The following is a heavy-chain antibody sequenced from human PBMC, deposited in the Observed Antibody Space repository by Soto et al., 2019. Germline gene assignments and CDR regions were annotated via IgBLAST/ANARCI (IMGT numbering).Heavy chain of an antibody. D-gene: IGHD1-26*01. CDR2: TYYRSKWYY. CDR1: GDSVSSNSAG. V-gene: IGHV6-1*01. CDR3: ARGEQYSGRIFDF. J-gene: IGHJ4*01. Sequence: SQTLSLTCAITGDSVSSNSAGWSWVRQSPSRGLEWLGRTYYRSKWYYEYAVSVRGRITINPDTSKNQYSLQLNSVTPEDTAVYFCARGEQYSGRIFDFWGQGTLVTVSS.